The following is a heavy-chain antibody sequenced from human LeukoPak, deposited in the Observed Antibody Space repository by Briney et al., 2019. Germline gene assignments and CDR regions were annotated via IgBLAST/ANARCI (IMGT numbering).Heavy chain of an antibody. J-gene: IGHJ4*02. D-gene: IGHD1-20*01. V-gene: IGHV3-66*02. CDR2: IYSGGST. CDR1: GFTVSSNY. Sequence: GGSLRLSCAASGFTVSSNYMSWVRQAPGRGGEWVSVIYSGGSTYCADSVKGRFTISRDNSKNTLYLQMNSLRAEDTAVYYCARYNWNDGSIDYWGQGTLVTVSS. CDR3: ARYNWNDGSIDY.